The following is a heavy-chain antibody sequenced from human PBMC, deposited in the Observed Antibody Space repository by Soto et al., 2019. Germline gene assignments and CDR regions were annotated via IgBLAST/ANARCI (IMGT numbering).Heavy chain of an antibody. CDR2: IHTYNVTT. D-gene: IGHD6-19*01. CDR3: ARDAQYSSRWHPIDY. Sequence: QVQLVQSGAEVKKPGASVKVYCKASGYTFTDYGISWVRQAPGQGLEWMGWIHTYNVTTNYAQKVQGRVTMTTDSSTSTAYMELRSLRSDDTAVYYCARDAQYSSRWHPIDYWGQGTLVTVSS. CDR1: GYTFTDYG. J-gene: IGHJ4*02. V-gene: IGHV1-18*01.